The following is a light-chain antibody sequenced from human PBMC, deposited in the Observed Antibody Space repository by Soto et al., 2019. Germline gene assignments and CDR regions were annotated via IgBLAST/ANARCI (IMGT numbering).Light chain of an antibody. J-gene: IGKJ1*01. CDR1: QSISSY. V-gene: IGKV1-39*01. CDR2: AAS. CDR3: QQSYSTLRT. Sequence: DLQMTQSPSSLSASVGDRVTITCRASQSISSYLNWYQQKPGKAPKLLIYAASSLQSGVPSRFSGSGSGTDFTLTINSLQPEDFATYYCQQSYSTLRTFGQGTKVEIK.